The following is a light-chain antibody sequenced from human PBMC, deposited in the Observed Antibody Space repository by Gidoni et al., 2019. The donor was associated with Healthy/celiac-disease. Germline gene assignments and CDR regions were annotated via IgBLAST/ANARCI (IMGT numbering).Light chain of an antibody. Sequence: DIVMTQSPLSLPVTPGEPASISCRSSQRLLHSNGYNYLDWYRQKPGQSPQLLIYLGSNRASGVPDRFSGSGSGTDFTLKISRVEAEDVGVYYCMQALQTPIEGTFGPGTKVDIK. J-gene: IGKJ3*01. CDR2: LGS. CDR1: QRLLHSNGYNY. V-gene: IGKV2-28*01. CDR3: MQALQTPIEGT.